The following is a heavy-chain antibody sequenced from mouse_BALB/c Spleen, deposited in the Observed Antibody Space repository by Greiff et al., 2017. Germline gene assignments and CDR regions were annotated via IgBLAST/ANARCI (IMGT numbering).Heavy chain of an antibody. CDR1: GYSITSGYS. J-gene: IGHJ4*01. V-gene: IGHV3-1*02. CDR2: IHYSGST. CDR3: ARSGSGYGDYYAMDY. Sequence: VQLKESGPDLVKPSQSLSLTCTVTGYSITSGYSWHWIRQFPGNKLEWIGYIHYSGSTNYNPSLKSRISITRDTSKNQFFLQLNSVTTEDTATYYCARSGSGYGDYYAMDYWGQGTSVTVSS. D-gene: IGHD3-1*01.